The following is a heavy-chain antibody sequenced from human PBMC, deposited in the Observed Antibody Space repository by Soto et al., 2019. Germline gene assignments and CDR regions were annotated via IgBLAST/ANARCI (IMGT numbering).Heavy chain of an antibody. CDR2: VSASAAGT. Sequence: EEQLLESGGGLVQPGGSLRLSCAATGFTFSNYAMSWVSQAPGKGLEWVSAVSASAAGTYNADSVKGRCTISRDNSNNTLYPQMDSLRAEDTAVYYCAKHHNRLVRGVFWDYWGQGTLVTVSS. J-gene: IGHJ4*02. CDR1: GFTFSNYA. CDR3: AKHHNRLVRGVFWDY. D-gene: IGHD3-10*01. V-gene: IGHV3-23*01.